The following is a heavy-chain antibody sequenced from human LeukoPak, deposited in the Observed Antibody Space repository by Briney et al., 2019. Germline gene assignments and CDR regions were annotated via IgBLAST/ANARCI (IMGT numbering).Heavy chain of an antibody. Sequence: GGSLRLSCAASGFTFTSYYMNWVRQAPGKGLEWVSSITSSSSYIYYADSVKGRFTISRDNAKNSLYLQMDSLRVEDTAVYYCARDPYSGNYGAYYYYYMDVWGKGTTVTISS. CDR3: ARDPYSGNYGAYYYYYMDV. CDR1: GFTFTSYY. V-gene: IGHV3-21*06. J-gene: IGHJ6*03. CDR2: ITSSSSYI. D-gene: IGHD1-26*01.